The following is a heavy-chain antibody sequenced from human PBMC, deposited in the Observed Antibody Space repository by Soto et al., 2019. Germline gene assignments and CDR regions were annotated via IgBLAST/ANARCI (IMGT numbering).Heavy chain of an antibody. J-gene: IGHJ5*02. V-gene: IGHV4-59*01. Sequence: SETLSLTCTVSGGSISSDFWSWIRQPPGKGLEWIGYISISGNTDYSPSLKSRATISADTSRNQFSLKLRSVNTADTAVYFCARGREDFHAGRGPRWMWLAPWGQGTLVTVS. CDR2: ISISGNT. CDR1: GGSISSDF. D-gene: IGHD2-15*01. CDR3: ARGREDFHAGRGPRWMWLAP.